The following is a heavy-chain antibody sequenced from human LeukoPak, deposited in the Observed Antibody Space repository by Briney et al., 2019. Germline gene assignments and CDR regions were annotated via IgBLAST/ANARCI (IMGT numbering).Heavy chain of an antibody. D-gene: IGHD4-17*01. CDR2: FYIGGST. Sequence: GGSVRLSCAASGFTVSNNYMNWVRQAPGKGLEWVSVFYIGGSTYYADSVKGRFTISTDNSKNTLYLQMNSLRAEDTAVYYCARARGDYHYFDYWGQGTLVTVSS. J-gene: IGHJ4*02. V-gene: IGHV3-53*01. CDR1: GFTVSNNY. CDR3: ARARGDYHYFDY.